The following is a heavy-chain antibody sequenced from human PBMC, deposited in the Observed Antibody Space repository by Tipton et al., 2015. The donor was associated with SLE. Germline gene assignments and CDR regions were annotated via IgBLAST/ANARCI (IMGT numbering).Heavy chain of an antibody. CDR2: IRSKAYGGTT. J-gene: IGHJ6*02. V-gene: IGHV3-49*03. D-gene: IGHD3-22*01. Sequence: SLRLSCTASGFTFGDYAVSWFRQAPGKGLEWVGFIRSKAYGGTTEYAASVKGRFTISRDDSKSIAYLQMNSLRAEDTAVYYCARVLIDYYGMDVWGHGTTVIVSS. CDR1: GFTFGDYA. CDR3: ARVLIDYYGMDV.